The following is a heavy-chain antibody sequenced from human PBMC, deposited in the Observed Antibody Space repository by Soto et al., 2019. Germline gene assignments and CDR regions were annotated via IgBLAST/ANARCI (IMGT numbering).Heavy chain of an antibody. V-gene: IGHV5-51*01. Sequence: GESLKISCKGSGYSFSSYWIGWVRQTPGKGLEWMGIIYPGDSDTRYSPSFQGQVTISADKSISTAYLQWSSLKASDTAMYYCARPHRQSYDFWSGYSTRYYFDYWGQGTLVTVSS. CDR3: ARPHRQSYDFWSGYSTRYYFDY. D-gene: IGHD3-3*01. CDR2: IYPGDSDT. CDR1: GYSFSSYW. J-gene: IGHJ4*02.